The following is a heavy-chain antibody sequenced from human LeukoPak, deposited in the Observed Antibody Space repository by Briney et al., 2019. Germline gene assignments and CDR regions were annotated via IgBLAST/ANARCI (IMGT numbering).Heavy chain of an antibody. Sequence: SETLSLTCTVSGVSISSSNSYWGWIRQPPGKGLEWIGSIYYSGNTYYNPSLKSRVIISVDTSKMQFSLNLTSVTAADTALYYCAKGQAIATRSLFWDSWGQGTQVTVSS. CDR3: AKGQAIATRSLFWDS. V-gene: IGHV4-39*07. CDR1: GVSISSSNSY. J-gene: IGHJ4*02. D-gene: IGHD6-6*01. CDR2: IYYSGNT.